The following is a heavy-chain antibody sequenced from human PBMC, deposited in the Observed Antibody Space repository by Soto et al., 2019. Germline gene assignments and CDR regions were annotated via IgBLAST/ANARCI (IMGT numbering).Heavy chain of an antibody. Sequence: GGSLRLSCAASGFTVSSNYMRWVRQAPGKGLEWVSVIYSGGSTYFADYVKGRFAISRNNSKNTLYLQMNSLSAEDSAVYYCARGYDPDSSGYYDFDYWGQGTLVTVSS. CDR2: IYSGGST. D-gene: IGHD3-22*01. CDR3: ARGYDPDSSGYYDFDY. V-gene: IGHV3-66*01. J-gene: IGHJ4*02. CDR1: GFTVSSNY.